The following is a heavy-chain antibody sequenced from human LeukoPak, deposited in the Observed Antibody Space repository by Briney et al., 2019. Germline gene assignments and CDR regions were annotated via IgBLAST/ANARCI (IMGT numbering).Heavy chain of an antibody. CDR2: IYTSGST. J-gene: IGHJ4*02. CDR3: ARGVGATNAPFDY. CDR1: GGSISSYY. Sequence: PSETLSLTCTVSGGSISSYYWSWIRQPPGKGLEWIGCIYTSGSTNYNPSLKSRVTISVDTSKNQFSLKLSSVTAADTAVYYCARGVGATNAPFDYWGQGALVTVSS. V-gene: IGHV4-4*09. D-gene: IGHD1-26*01.